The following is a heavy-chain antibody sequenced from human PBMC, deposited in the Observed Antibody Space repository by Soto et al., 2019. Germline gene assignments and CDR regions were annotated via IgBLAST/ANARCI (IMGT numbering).Heavy chain of an antibody. D-gene: IGHD3-10*01. Sequence: SCEXSGFDFSSYSITWVRQAPGKGLEYVSGITRSADLSFYADSVRGRFTVSRDNFKNTAYLEMNNLRVEDTAVYYCAKWSGFGDLWGQGTLVTVSS. CDR3: AKWSGFGDL. CDR1: GFDFSSYS. CDR2: ITRSADLS. J-gene: IGHJ4*02. V-gene: IGHV3-23*01.